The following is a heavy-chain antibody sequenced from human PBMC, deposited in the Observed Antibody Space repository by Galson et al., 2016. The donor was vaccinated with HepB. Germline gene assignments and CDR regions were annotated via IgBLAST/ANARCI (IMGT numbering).Heavy chain of an antibody. V-gene: IGHV3-49*04. CDR2: IRNKAFGGTP. CDR1: GFTFGDNA. J-gene: IGHJ4*02. Sequence: SLRLSCAASGFTFGDNAISWVRQAPGKGLEWVGFIRNKAFGGTPEYAASVEDRFTISRDDSKSIAYLQMNSLRAEDTAVYYCTRDNSYFFDYWGQGTPVTVSS. CDR3: TRDNSYFFDY.